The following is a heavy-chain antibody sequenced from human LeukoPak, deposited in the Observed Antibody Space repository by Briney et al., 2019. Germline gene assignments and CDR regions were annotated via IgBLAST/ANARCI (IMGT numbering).Heavy chain of an antibody. CDR2: LSGTGSST. CDR3: AKVFQRYFDY. J-gene: IGHJ4*02. D-gene: IGHD6-25*01. Sequence: GGSLRLSCAASGFTFSSYAMSWVRQAPGKGLEWVSTLSGTGSSTYYADSVKGRFTISRGNSKNTLYLQLNSLRDEDTAVYYCAKVFQRYFDYWGQGTLVTVSS. CDR1: GFTFSSYA. V-gene: IGHV3-23*01.